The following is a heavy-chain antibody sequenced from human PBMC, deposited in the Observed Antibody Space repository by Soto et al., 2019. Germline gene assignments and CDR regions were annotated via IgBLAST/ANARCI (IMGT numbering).Heavy chain of an antibody. CDR1: GFTFSDYY. CDR3: AGDGSRYCSSTSCLSGYYYYGMDV. V-gene: IGHV3-11*06. Sequence: GGSLRLSCAASGFTFSDYYMSWIRQAPGKGLEWVSHISSSSSYRSYADSVKGRFTISRDNAENSLYLQMNSLRAEDTAVYYCAGDGSRYCSSTSCLSGYYYYGMDVWGQGTTVTVSS. J-gene: IGHJ6*02. CDR2: ISSSSSYR. D-gene: IGHD2-2*01.